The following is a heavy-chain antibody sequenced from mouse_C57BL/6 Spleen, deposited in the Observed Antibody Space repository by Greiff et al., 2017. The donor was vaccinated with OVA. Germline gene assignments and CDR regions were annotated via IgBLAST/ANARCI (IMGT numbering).Heavy chain of an antibody. CDR2: ILPGSGST. J-gene: IGHJ2*01. CDR1: GYTFTGYW. CDR3: ARSWAYYDYDGGSGYYFDY. D-gene: IGHD2-4*01. Sequence: QVQLQQSGAELMKPGASVKLSCKATGYTFTGYWIEWVKQRPGHGLEWIGEILPGSGSTNYNEKFKGKATFTADTSSNTAYMQLSSLTTEDSAIYYCARSWAYYDYDGGSGYYFDYWGQGTTLTVSS. V-gene: IGHV1-9*01.